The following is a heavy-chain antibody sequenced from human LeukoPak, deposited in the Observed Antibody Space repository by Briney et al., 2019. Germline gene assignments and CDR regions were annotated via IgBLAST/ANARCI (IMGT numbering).Heavy chain of an antibody. Sequence: PSETLSLTCAVYGGSFSGYYRRWIRQPPGKGPEWIGEINHSGSTNYNPSLKSRATISVDTSENQFSLKLSSVTAADTAVYYCARGASFNTPVMYYWGQGTLVTVSS. CDR2: INHSGST. CDR3: ARGASFNTPVMYY. J-gene: IGHJ4*02. D-gene: IGHD3-16*01. CDR1: GGSFSGYY. V-gene: IGHV4-34*01.